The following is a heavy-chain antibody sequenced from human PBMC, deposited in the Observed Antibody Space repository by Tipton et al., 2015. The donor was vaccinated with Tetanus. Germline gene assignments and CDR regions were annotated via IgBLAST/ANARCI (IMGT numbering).Heavy chain of an antibody. CDR3: ARVRGSTFGPLITRDALDV. CDR1: EDTFKNHA. D-gene: IGHD3-16*01. J-gene: IGHJ3*01. CDR2: IIPIYGTP. Sequence: QVQLVQSGAEVKMPGSSVKVSCKASEDTFKNHAISWVRQAPGQGPEWMGGIIPIYGTPNYAQKFQDRVTFAADKSTSTVFMELSSLRSDDTAVYYCARVRGSTFGPLITRDALDVWGQGTTVTVSS. V-gene: IGHV1-69*06.